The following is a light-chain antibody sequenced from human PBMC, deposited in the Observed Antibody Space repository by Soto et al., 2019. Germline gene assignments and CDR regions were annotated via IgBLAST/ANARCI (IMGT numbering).Light chain of an antibody. CDR1: SSDVGGSNY. V-gene: IGLV2-14*01. CDR2: DVR. J-gene: IGLJ3*02. Sequence: QSVPTQPASVSGSPGQSITISCTGTSSDVGGSNYVSWYQQYPGEAPKLMIYDVRYRPLGVSDRFSGSKSGNTASLTISGLQAADEADYYCSSYTISSTLVFGGGTKVTVL. CDR3: SSYTISSTLV.